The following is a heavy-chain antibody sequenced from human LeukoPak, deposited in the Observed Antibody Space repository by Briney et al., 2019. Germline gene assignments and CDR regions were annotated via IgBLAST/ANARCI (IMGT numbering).Heavy chain of an antibody. CDR3: ARETIAVAVDY. CDR2: IYYSGST. CDR1: GGSISSSSYY. V-gene: IGHV4-39*01. D-gene: IGHD6-19*01. J-gene: IGHJ4*02. Sequence: SETLSLTCTVSGGSISSSSYYWGWIRQPPGEGLEWIGSIYYSGSTYYNPSLKSRVTISVDTSKNQFSLKLSSVTAADTAVYYCARETIAVAVDYWGQGTLVTVSS.